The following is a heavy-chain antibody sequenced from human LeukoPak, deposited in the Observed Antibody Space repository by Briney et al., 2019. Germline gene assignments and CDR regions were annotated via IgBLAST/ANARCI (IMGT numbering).Heavy chain of an antibody. J-gene: IGHJ4*02. CDR2: IYTTGST. V-gene: IGHV4-4*07. CDR3: VRHRVGYDFWNGYFDY. Sequence: SETLSLTCTVSGGSISDYYWSWIRQPAGKGLEWIGRIYTTGSTDYNPSLKSRVTMSVDTSKNQFSLKLSSVTAADTAAYYCVRHRVGYDFWNGYFDYWGQGTLVTVSS. CDR1: GGSISDYY. D-gene: IGHD3-3*01.